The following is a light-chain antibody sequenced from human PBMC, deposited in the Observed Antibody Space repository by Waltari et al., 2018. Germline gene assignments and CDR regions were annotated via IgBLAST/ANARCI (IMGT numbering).Light chain of an antibody. CDR2: QAS. J-gene: IGKJ1*01. Sequence: DIQMTQSPSTLSASVGDRVTITCRTSQGISSWLAWYQQTPGKAPKLLIYQASTLECGVPSRFSGSGSGTEFTLTISSLQPDDSATYYCQQYDHYPWTFGQGTKVELK. CDR1: QGISSW. V-gene: IGKV1-5*03. CDR3: QQYDHYPWT.